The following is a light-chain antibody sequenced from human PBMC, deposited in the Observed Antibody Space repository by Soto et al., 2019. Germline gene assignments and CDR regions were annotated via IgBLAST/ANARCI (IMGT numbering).Light chain of an antibody. V-gene: IGKV1-12*02. Sequence: DIQMTQSPSSVSASVGDRVTITCRASQVINNWLAWYQQKPGKAPNLLIYAASTLQTGVPSRFSGSGSGTDFTLTISSLQPEDFACYYCQQANSFPFTFGPGTKVDIK. CDR3: QQANSFPFT. J-gene: IGKJ3*01. CDR1: QVINNW. CDR2: AAS.